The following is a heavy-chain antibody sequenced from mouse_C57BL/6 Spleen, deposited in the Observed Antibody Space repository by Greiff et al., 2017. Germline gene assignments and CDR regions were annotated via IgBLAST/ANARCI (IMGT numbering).Heavy chain of an antibody. J-gene: IGHJ4*01. CDR2: IHPNSGST. Sequence: QVQLQQSGAELVKPGASVKLSCKASGYTFTSYWMHWVKQRPGQGLEWIGMIHPNSGSTNYNEKFKSKATLTVDKSSSTAYMQLSSLTSEDSAVYYGARGESNYDAMDYWGQGTSVTVSS. V-gene: IGHV1-64*01. CDR1: GYTFTSYW. CDR3: ARGESNYDAMDY. D-gene: IGHD2-5*01.